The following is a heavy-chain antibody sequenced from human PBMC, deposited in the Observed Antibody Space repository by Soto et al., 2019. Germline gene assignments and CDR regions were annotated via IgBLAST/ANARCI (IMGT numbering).Heavy chain of an antibody. V-gene: IGHV3-30*18. Sequence: GSLRLSCAASGFTFSSYGMHWVRQAPGKGLEWVAVISYDGSNKYYADSVKGRFTISRDNSKNTLYLQMNSLRAEYTAVYYCANGRTLSRQYNWFDTWGQGTLVTVSS. CDR3: ANGRTLSRQYNWFDT. CDR2: ISYDGSNK. D-gene: IGHD1-7*01. J-gene: IGHJ5*02. CDR1: GFTFSSYG.